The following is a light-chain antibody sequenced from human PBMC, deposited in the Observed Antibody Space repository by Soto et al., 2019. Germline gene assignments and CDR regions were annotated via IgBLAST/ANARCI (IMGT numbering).Light chain of an antibody. CDR1: QSLRHSNGYNY. CDR3: MQDLQTPYT. CDR2: WGS. J-gene: IGKJ2*01. Sequence: DIVMTQSPLSLPVTPGEPASISCRSSQSLRHSNGYNYLDWYLQKPGQSPLLLIYWGSNRASGVPDRFSGSGSGTDFTLTISRVEAEDVGVYYCMQDLQTPYTFGQGTKLEIK. V-gene: IGKV2-28*01.